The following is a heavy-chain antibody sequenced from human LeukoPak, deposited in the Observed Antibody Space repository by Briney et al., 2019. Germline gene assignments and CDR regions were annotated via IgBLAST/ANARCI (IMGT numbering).Heavy chain of an antibody. Sequence: PGGSLRLSCAASGFTFSSYWMHWVRQAPGKGLVWVSRINSDGSSTSYADSVKGRFTISRDNAKNTLYLQMNSLRAEDTAVYYCARFVANWNPGGMDVWGQGPRSLSP. D-gene: IGHD1-20*01. V-gene: IGHV3-74*01. CDR3: ARFVANWNPGGMDV. CDR1: GFTFSSYW. J-gene: IGHJ6*02. CDR2: INSDGSST.